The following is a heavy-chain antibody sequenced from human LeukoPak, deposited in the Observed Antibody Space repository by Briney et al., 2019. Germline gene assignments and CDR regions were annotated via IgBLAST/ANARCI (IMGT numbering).Heavy chain of an antibody. CDR1: GGSISSYY. D-gene: IGHD6-19*01. V-gene: IGHV4-59*01. Sequence: SETLSLTCTVSGGSISSYYWSWIRQPPRKGLEWIGYIFYTGSTNYNPSLKSRVTISVDTSKNQFSLKLSSVTAADTAVYYCARARAGQPYYYYYGMDVWGQGTTVTVSS. CDR2: IFYTGST. CDR3: ARARAGQPYYYYYGMDV. J-gene: IGHJ6*02.